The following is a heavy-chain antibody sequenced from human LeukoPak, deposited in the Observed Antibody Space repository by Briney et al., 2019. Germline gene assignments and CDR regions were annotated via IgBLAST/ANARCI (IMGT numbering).Heavy chain of an antibody. V-gene: IGHV3-23*01. J-gene: IGHJ4*02. CDR3: AGGYYFDY. Sequence: GGSLRLSCAASGFTFSSYAMSWVRQAPGKGLEWVSSVTGSSSSTYYADSVKGRFTISRDNSKNTLYLQMNSLRADDTAVYYCAGGYYFDYWGQGTLVTVSS. CDR1: GFTFSSYA. CDR2: VTGSSSST.